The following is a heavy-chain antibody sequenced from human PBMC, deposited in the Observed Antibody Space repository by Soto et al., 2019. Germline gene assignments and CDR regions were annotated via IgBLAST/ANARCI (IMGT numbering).Heavy chain of an antibody. CDR3: ARRPGYGDYVFDY. CDR2: IYYSGST. CDR1: GGSISSGGFD. Sequence: SETLSLTCTVSGGSISSGGFDWTWIRQHPGKGLEWIGYIYYSGSTYYNPSLKSRVTISVDTSKNQFSLKLSSVTAADTAVYYCARRPGYGDYVFDYWGQGALVTVSS. V-gene: IGHV4-31*03. D-gene: IGHD4-17*01. J-gene: IGHJ4*02.